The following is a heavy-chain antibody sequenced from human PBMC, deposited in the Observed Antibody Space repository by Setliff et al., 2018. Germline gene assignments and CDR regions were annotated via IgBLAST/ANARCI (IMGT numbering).Heavy chain of an antibody. J-gene: IGHJ3*02. CDR3: ASAGHSGSWFPFDAFHI. V-gene: IGHV3-30*02. CDR2: IRYDGSNK. CDR1: GFTFSSYA. Sequence: GESLKISCAASGFTFSSYAMHWVRQAPGKGLEWVAFIRYDGSNKYYADSVKGRFTISRDNSKNTLYLQMNSLRAEDTAVYYCASAGHSGSWFPFDAFHIWGQGTMVTVSS. D-gene: IGHD6-13*01.